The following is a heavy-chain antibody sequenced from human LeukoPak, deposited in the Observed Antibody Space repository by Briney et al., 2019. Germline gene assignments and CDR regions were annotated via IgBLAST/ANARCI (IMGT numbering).Heavy chain of an antibody. D-gene: IGHD3-9*01. CDR2: FFKSWNYI. CDR3: ARDQSSYDVILTGYLFFYALGV. J-gene: IGHJ6*02. CDR1: GFIFSNYS. Sequence: GGSLRLSCAASGFIFSNYSMNCVRQAPGKGLEWVSSFFKSWNYICHEYSLKGCLTISRDNAKRPMYQQMNSLRAEDTAVYYCARDQSSYDVILTGYLFFYALGVWGQGATVTASS. V-gene: IGHV3-21*01.